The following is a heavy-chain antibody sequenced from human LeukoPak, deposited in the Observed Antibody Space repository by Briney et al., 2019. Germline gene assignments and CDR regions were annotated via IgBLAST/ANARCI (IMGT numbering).Heavy chain of an antibody. CDR2: ISNSGSTI. Sequence: PGGSLRLSCAASGFTFSSYEMNWVRQAPGKGLEWVSYISNSGSTIYYADSVKGRFTISRDNAKNSLYLHMNSLRAEDTAVYYCAREEGGSDAFDIWGQGTMVTVSS. CDR3: AREEGGSDAFDI. J-gene: IGHJ3*02. V-gene: IGHV3-48*03. D-gene: IGHD1-26*01. CDR1: GFTFSSYE.